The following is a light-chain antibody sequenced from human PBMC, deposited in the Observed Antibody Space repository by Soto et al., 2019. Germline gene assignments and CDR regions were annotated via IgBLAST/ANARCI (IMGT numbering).Light chain of an antibody. CDR1: SSDVGGYNY. J-gene: IGLJ3*02. Sequence: QSALTQPASVSGSPGQSITISCTGTSSDVGGYNYVSWYQQHPGKAPKLMIYEVSNRPSGVSNRFSGSKSGNTASLTISGLQAEDEADYYCSSYTSSSTSRMFGGGTKVTVL. V-gene: IGLV2-14*01. CDR2: EVS. CDR3: SSYTSSSTSRM.